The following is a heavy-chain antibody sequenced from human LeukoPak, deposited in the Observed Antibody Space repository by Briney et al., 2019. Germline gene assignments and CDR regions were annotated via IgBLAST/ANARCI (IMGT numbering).Heavy chain of an antibody. D-gene: IGHD6-13*01. V-gene: IGHV4-34*01. Sequence: WETLSLTCAVYGGSFSGYYWSWIRQPPGKGLEWIGEINHSGSTNYNPSLKSRVTISVDTCKNQFSLKLSSVTAADTAVYYCARGHRLTEAGRFDYWGQGTLVTV. CDR2: INHSGST. J-gene: IGHJ4*02. CDR1: GGSFSGYY. CDR3: ARGHRLTEAGRFDY.